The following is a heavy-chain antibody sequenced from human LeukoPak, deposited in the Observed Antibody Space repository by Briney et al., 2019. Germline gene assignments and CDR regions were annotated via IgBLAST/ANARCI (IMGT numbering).Heavy chain of an antibody. CDR3: ARGPYGSGSYQLFDY. V-gene: IGHV3-21*01. D-gene: IGHD3-10*01. J-gene: IGHJ4*02. Sequence: GGSLRLSCAASGFTFSSYSMNWVRQAPGKGLEWVSSISSSSSYIHYADSVKGRFTISRDNAKNSLYLQMNSLRAEDTAVYYCARGPYGSGSYQLFDYWGQGTLVTVSS. CDR1: GFTFSSYS. CDR2: ISSSSSYI.